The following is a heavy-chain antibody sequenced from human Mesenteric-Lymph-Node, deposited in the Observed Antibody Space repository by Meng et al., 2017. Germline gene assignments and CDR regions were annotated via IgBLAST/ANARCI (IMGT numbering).Heavy chain of an antibody. CDR2: IRGSGTTT. J-gene: IGHJ5*02. CDR1: GFTSSSYA. CDR3: AKDEDSSAWVSWFAP. Sequence: GESLKISCAASGFTSSSYAMSWVRQAPGRGLEWVASIRGSGTTTHYADSVKGRFSISRDTSKNALYLQMSSRKAENTAMYYRAKDEDSSAWVSWFAPWGQGTLVTVSS. V-gene: IGHV3-23*01. D-gene: IGHD3-22*01.